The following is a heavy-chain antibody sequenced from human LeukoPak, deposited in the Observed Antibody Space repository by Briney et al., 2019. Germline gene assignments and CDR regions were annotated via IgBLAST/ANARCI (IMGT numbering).Heavy chain of an antibody. V-gene: IGHV3-73*01. CDR3: TRQFGQLLA. J-gene: IGHJ4*02. CDR1: GFTFSDSV. Sequence: GGSLKLSCAASGFTFSDSVMHWVRQASGKGLQWVGRIRGKTNNYSTAYAASVKGRFTISKDESQSTAYLQMNSLNADVSVVYYRTRQFGQLLAWGQGTLVTVS. D-gene: IGHD3-10*01. CDR2: IRGKTNNYST.